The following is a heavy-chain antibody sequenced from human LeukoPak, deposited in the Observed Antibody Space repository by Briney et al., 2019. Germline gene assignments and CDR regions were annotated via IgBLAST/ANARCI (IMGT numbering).Heavy chain of an antibody. V-gene: IGHV1-46*01. Sequence: ASVTLSCKASGDTYANHYIHWVRHAPGQWVEWMGVIIPSCGSTNYAERFQGGLTVATDTSTSTVYMDPGNLRSEDTAVYYCATTPLARGPLYYFDYRGQGTLVTV. D-gene: IGHD5-12*01. CDR1: GDTYANHY. CDR2: IIPSCGST. J-gene: IGHJ4*02. CDR3: ATTPLARGPLYYFDY.